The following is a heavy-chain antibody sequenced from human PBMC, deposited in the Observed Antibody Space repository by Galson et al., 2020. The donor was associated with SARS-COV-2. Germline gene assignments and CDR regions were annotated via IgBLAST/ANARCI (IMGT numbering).Heavy chain of an antibody. J-gene: IGHJ6*02. V-gene: IGHV4-34*01. CDR2: INHSGST. Sequence: SETLSLTCTVSGGSFSGYYWSWIRQPPGKGLEWIGEINHSGSTNYNPSLKSRVTISVDTSKNQFSLKLSSVTAADTAVYYCARGLIPLVGGMDVWGQGTTVTVSS. CDR1: GGSFSGYY. CDR3: ARGLIPLVGGMDV.